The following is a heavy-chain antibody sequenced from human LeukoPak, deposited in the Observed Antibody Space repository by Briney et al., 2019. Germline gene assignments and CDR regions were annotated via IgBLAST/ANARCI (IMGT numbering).Heavy chain of an antibody. CDR3: ARTEQNDFWSGYHFDY. CDR1: GGSISSYY. V-gene: IGHV4-59*01. Sequence: SETLSLTCTVSGGSISSYYWSWIRQPPGKGLEWIGYIYYSGSTNYNPSLKSRVTISVDTSKNQFSLKLSSVTAADTAVYYCARTEQNDFWSGYHFDYWGQGTLVTVSS. J-gene: IGHJ4*02. CDR2: IYYSGST. D-gene: IGHD3-3*01.